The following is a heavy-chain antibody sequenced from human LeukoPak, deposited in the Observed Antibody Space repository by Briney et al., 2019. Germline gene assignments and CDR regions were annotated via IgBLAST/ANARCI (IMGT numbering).Heavy chain of an antibody. Sequence: ASVKVSCKASGYTFTGYYMHWVRQAPGQGLEWMGWINPDSGGTNYAQKFRGWVTMTRDTSISTAYMELSRLRSDDTAVYYCARGGSRIAAAGNRISGSWFDPWGQGTLVTVSS. CDR3: ARGGSRIAAAGNRISGSWFDP. V-gene: IGHV1-2*04. J-gene: IGHJ5*02. CDR1: GYTFTGYY. CDR2: INPDSGGT. D-gene: IGHD6-13*01.